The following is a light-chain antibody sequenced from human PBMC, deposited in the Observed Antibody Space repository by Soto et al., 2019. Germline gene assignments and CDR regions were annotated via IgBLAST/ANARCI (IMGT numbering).Light chain of an antibody. CDR2: DVT. CDR3: CSSAGSSTYV. CDR1: SSDVGSYNY. Sequence: QSVLTQPRSVSVSPGQSVTISCTGTSSDVGSYNYISWYQQHPGKAPKLMIYDVTKRPSGVPDRFSGSKSGNTASLTISGVQAEDEADYYCCSSAGSSTYVFGTGTKLTVL. J-gene: IGLJ1*01. V-gene: IGLV2-11*01.